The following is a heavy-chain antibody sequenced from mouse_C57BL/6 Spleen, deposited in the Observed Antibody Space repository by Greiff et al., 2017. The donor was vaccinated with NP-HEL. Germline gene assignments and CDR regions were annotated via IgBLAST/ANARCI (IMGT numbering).Heavy chain of an antibody. CDR3: ARLGRHYYYGTGFAY. CDR1: GYTFTGYW. V-gene: IGHV1-9*01. Sequence: VQLQQSGAELMKPGASVKLSCKATGYTFTGYWIEWVKQRPGHGLEWIGEILPGSGSTNYSEKFKGKATFTADTSSNTAYMQLSSLTTEDSAIYYCARLGRHYYYGTGFAYWGQGTLVTVSA. J-gene: IGHJ3*01. CDR2: ILPGSGST. D-gene: IGHD1-1*01.